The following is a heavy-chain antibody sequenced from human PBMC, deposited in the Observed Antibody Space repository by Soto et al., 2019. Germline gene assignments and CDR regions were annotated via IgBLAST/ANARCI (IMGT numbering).Heavy chain of an antibody. CDR3: VRSFDY. CDR2: ITSSSSTI. J-gene: IGHJ4*02. Sequence: GGSLRLSCAASGYTFSNYDMNWVRQAPGKGLEWVSYITSSSSTIYYADSVKGRFTISRDNGKNSLYLQMNSLRAEDTAVYYCVRSFDYWGQGTLVTVSS. V-gene: IGHV3-48*01. CDR1: GYTFSNYD.